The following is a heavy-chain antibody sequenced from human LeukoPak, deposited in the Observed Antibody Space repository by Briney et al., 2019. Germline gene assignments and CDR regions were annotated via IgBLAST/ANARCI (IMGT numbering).Heavy chain of an antibody. D-gene: IGHD4-11*01. CDR1: GYTFSSYG. V-gene: IGHV3-33*01. J-gene: IGHJ3*02. CDR3: AREGLTTSRNNAFDI. Sequence: PGGSLRLSCVASGYTFSSYGMHWVRQRPGKGLEWLTVIWSDESKKYYGDSVKGRFTVSRDNSKNTLYLDINSLRVDDTAVYYCAREGLTTSRNNAFDIWGQGTMVAVSS. CDR2: IWSDESKK.